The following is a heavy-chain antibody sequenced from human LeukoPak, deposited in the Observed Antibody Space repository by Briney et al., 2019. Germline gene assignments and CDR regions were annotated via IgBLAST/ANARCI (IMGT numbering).Heavy chain of an antibody. V-gene: IGHV3-15*01. CDR2: IKSKTDGGTT. J-gene: IGHJ4*02. CDR3: ATDRSGWYDY. CDR1: GFTFSNAW. Sequence: TGGSLRLSCAASGFTFSNAWMSWVRQAPGKGPEWVGRIKSKTDGGTTDYAAPVKGGFTISRDDSKNTLYLQMNSLKTEDTAVYYCATDRSGWYDYWGQGTLVTVSS. D-gene: IGHD6-19*01.